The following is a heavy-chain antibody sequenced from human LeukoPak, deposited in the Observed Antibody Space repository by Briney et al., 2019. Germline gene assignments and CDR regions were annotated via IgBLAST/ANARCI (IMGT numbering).Heavy chain of an antibody. J-gene: IGHJ4*02. CDR3: ARGRRRIAAAGATPPAPYFDY. Sequence: GGSLRLSCAASGFTFSSYTMNWVRQAPGKGLEWVSSISSSSSYIYYADSVKGRFTISRDNAKNSLYLQMNSLRAEDTAVYYCARGRRRIAAAGATPPAPYFDYWGQGTLVTVSS. D-gene: IGHD6-13*01. CDR2: ISSSSSYI. V-gene: IGHV3-21*01. CDR1: GFTFSSYT.